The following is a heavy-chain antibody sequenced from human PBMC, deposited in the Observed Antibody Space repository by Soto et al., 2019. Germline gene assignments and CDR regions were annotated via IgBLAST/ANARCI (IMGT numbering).Heavy chain of an antibody. CDR2: IDYTGST. Sequence: SEPLSHPYSVSGGNSINHDGTWIMKQQGKRLEWIGCIDYTGSTSYNPSLKSRLTISIDTSKNQFSLNLKSVTAADTAVYYCARARRSSGRMDAADIWGQGTMVTVSS. CDR1: GGNSINHD. J-gene: IGHJ3*02. V-gene: IGHV4-59*11. D-gene: IGHD1-26*01. CDR3: ARARRSSGRMDAADI.